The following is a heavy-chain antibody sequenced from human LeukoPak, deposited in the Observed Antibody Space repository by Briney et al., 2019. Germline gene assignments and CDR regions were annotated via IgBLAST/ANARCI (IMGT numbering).Heavy chain of an antibody. CDR1: GGSISSGGYY. D-gene: IGHD3-22*01. CDR2: IYYSGST. V-gene: IGHV4-31*03. Sequence: SQTLSLTCTVSGGSISSGGYYWSWIRQHPGKGLEWIGYIYYSGSTYYNPSLKGRVTISVDTSKNQFSLKLSSVTAADTAVYYCARDLETLYYYDSSGYYRHDAFDIWGQGTMVTVSS. J-gene: IGHJ3*02. CDR3: ARDLETLYYYDSSGYYRHDAFDI.